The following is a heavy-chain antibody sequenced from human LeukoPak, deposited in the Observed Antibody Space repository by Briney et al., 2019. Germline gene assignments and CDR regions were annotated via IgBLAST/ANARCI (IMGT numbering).Heavy chain of an antibody. CDR1: GYTFTDYF. J-gene: IGHJ2*01. D-gene: IGHD3-16*01. Sequence: ASVKVPCKASGYTFTDYFMHWVRQAPGQGLEWMGWINPNSGGTNYGQKFQGRVTMTRDTSISTAYMELSRLRSDDTAVYYCARVVGEEYFDLWGRGTLVTVSS. V-gene: IGHV1-2*02. CDR2: INPNSGGT. CDR3: ARVVGEEYFDL.